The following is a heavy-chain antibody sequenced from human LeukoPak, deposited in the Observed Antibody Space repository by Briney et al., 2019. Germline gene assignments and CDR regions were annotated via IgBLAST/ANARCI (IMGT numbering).Heavy chain of an antibody. J-gene: IGHJ4*02. D-gene: IGHD5-12*01. V-gene: IGHV3-9*01. Sequence: PGRSLRLSRAASGFTFDDYAMHWVRQAPGKGLEWVSGISWNSGSIGYADSVKGRFTISRDNAKNSLYLQMNSLRAEDTALYYCAKDIRGVGYDSYFDYWGQGTLVTVSS. CDR2: ISWNSGSI. CDR1: GFTFDDYA. CDR3: AKDIRGVGYDSYFDY.